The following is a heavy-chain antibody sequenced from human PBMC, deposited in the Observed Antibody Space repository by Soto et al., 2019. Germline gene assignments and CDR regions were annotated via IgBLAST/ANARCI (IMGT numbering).Heavy chain of an antibody. CDR2: IYIGDST. CDR1: WFTGSSNY. V-gene: IGHV3-53*01. Sequence: GGALRLSCAASWFTGSSNYMSWVRQAPGKGLEGVSFIYIGDSTQYPDSVKGRFTISRDNSKNTLYLQMNSLRAEDTAVYYCARGDSGSGYFDYWGQGTLVTVSS. CDR3: ARGDSGSGYFDY. D-gene: IGHD1-26*01. J-gene: IGHJ4*02.